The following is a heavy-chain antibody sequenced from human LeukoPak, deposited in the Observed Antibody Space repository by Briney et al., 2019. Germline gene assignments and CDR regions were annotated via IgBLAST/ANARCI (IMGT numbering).Heavy chain of an antibody. V-gene: IGHV1-46*01. CDR2: INPSGGST. J-gene: IGHJ4*02. CDR1: GYTFTSYY. Sequence: GASVKVSCTASGYTFTSYYMHWVRQAPGQGLEWMGIINPSGGSTSYAQKFQGRVTMTRDTSTSTVYMELSSLRSEDTAVYYCASARGSNYGSLGDWGQGTLVTVSS. D-gene: IGHD5-18*01. CDR3: ASARGSNYGSLGD.